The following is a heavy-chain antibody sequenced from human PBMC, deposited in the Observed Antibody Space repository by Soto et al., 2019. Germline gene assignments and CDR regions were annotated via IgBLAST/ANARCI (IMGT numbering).Heavy chain of an antibody. V-gene: IGHV4-30-4*01. D-gene: IGHD2-15*01. CDR2: IYKSTTT. CDR1: GDSISTVDYF. J-gene: IGHJ5*01. CDR3: ARGRYCLTGRCFPNWFDS. Sequence: SETLSLTCSVSGDSISTVDYFWAWIRQPPGQALEYIGYIYKSTTTYYNPSFESRVAISLDTSKSQFSLTVTSVTAADTAVYFCARGRYCLTGRCFPNWFDSWGQGTLVTVSS.